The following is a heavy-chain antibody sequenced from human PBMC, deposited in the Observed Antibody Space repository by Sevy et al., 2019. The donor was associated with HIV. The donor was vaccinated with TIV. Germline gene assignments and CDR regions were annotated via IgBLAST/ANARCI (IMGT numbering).Heavy chain of an antibody. CDR2: ISFDGASR. D-gene: IGHD4-17*01. Sequence: GGSLRLSCAASGFTFSHYAMHWIRQAPGKGLEWVAAISFDGASRNYADSVRGRFTISRDDSKNTVYLHMRGLRSEDTAVYFRAKDHAVTTEWVVFDSWGQGTLVTVSS. V-gene: IGHV3-30*18. CDR3: AKDHAVTTEWVVFDS. J-gene: IGHJ4*02. CDR1: GFTFSHYA.